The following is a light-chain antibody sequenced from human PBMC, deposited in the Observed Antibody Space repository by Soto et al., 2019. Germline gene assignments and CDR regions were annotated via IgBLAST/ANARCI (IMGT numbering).Light chain of an antibody. J-gene: IGKJ1*01. CDR2: GAS. Sequence: EIVLTQSPGTLSLSPGERATLSCRASQSVSSSYLAWYQQKPGQAPRLLIYGASSRATGIPYRFSGSGSGTDFTLTISSLQPEDFATYYCQHSYSTPRTFGQGSKV. CDR1: QSVSSSY. CDR3: QHSYSTPRT. V-gene: IGKV3-20*01.